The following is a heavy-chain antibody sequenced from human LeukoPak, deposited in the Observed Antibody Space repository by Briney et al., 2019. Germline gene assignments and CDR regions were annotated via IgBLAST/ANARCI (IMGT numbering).Heavy chain of an antibody. CDR1: GGSISSSSYY. J-gene: IGHJ4*02. V-gene: IGHV4-39*07. CDR3: ARTVLGNSFGRWENYFDY. CDR2: MYYSGST. D-gene: IGHD1-26*01. Sequence: PSETLSLTCTVSGGSISSSSYYWGWIRQPPGKGLEWIGAMYYSGSTYYNPSPKSRVAISVDTSKNQFSLKLTSVTAADTAMYYCARTVLGNSFGRWENYFDYWGQGTLVTVSS.